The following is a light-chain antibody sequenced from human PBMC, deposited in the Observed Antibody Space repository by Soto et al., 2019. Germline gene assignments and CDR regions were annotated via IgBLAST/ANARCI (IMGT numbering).Light chain of an antibody. CDR3: QTWGTGIRV. V-gene: IGLV4-69*01. Sequence: QPMLTQSPSASASLGASVKLTYTLSSGHSSYAIAWHQQQPEKGPRYLMKLNSDGSHSKGDGIPDRFSGSSSGAERYLTISSLQSEDEADYYCQTWGTGIRVFGGGTKLTVL. CDR1: SGHSSYA. CDR2: LNSDGSH. J-gene: IGLJ3*02.